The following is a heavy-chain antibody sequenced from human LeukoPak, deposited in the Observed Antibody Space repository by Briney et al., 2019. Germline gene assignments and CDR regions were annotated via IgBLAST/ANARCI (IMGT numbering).Heavy chain of an antibody. CDR3: AINHHPYYDFWSGYRSRPAEYFQH. CDR1: GYSISSGYY. Sequence: TETLSLTCTVSGYSISSGYYWGWIRQPPGKGLEWIGSIYHSGSTYYNPSLKSRVTISVDTSKNQFSLKLSSVTAADTAVYYCAINHHPYYDFWSGYRSRPAEYFQHWGQGTLVTVSS. CDR2: IYHSGST. V-gene: IGHV4-38-2*02. D-gene: IGHD3-3*01. J-gene: IGHJ1*01.